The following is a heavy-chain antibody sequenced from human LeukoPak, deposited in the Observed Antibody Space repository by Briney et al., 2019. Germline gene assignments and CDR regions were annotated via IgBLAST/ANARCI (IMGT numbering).Heavy chain of an antibody. Sequence: GGSLRLSCAASGFTFSSYAMSWVRQAPGKGLEWVSYISSSSGYIYYADSVKGRFTISRDNAKNSLYLQMNGLRAEDTAVYYCARDHVRGYAGWFDPWGQGTLVTVSS. D-gene: IGHD5-12*01. CDR3: ARDHVRGYAGWFDP. CDR2: ISSSSGYI. V-gene: IGHV3-21*01. J-gene: IGHJ5*02. CDR1: GFTFSSYA.